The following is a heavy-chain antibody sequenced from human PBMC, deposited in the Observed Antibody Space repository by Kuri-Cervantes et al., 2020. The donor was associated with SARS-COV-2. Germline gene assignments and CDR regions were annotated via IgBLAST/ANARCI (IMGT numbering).Heavy chain of an antibody. D-gene: IGHD4-17*01. J-gene: IGHJ4*02. Sequence: GGSLRLSCTTSGFTFGDYALSWVRQAPGKGLEWVSSISSSSSYIYYADSVKGRFIISRDNAKNSLYLQMNSLRVEDTALYYCARAYGDYVFREGLDSWGQGTLVTVSS. V-gene: IGHV3-21*06. CDR1: GFTFGDYA. CDR2: ISSSSSYI. CDR3: ARAYGDYVFREGLDS.